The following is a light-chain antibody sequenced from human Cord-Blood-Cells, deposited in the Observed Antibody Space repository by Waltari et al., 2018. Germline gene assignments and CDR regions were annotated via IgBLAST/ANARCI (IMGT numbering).Light chain of an antibody. J-gene: IGLJ2*01. CDR3: SSYTSSSVV. CDR2: DVS. CDR1: SSDVGGYNY. Sequence: QSALTQPASVSGSPGQSITISCTGTSSDVGGYNYVSWYQQHPGKAPKLMIYDVSNRPSGVSNRCSGSKSGNTASLTSSGLQAEDEADYYCSSYTSSSVVFGGGTKLTVL. V-gene: IGLV2-14*01.